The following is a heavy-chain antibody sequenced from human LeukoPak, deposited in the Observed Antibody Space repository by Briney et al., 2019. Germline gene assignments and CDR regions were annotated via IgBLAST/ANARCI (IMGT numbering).Heavy chain of an antibody. CDR3: AKDDFYDSSGAEY. Sequence: PGGSLRLFRAASGFTFSSYGMSWVRQAPGKGLEGVSAISGSCGSTYYADFLKRRFNISRDNYKNALYLQMNRLRAEDTAVYYCAKDDFYDSSGAEYWGQGTLVTVSP. V-gene: IGHV3-23*01. CDR2: ISGSCGST. D-gene: IGHD3-22*01. CDR1: GFTFSSYG. J-gene: IGHJ4*02.